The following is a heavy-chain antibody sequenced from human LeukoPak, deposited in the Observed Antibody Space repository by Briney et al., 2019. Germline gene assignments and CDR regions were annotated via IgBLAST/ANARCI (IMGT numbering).Heavy chain of an antibody. CDR1: GGSISSSSYY. CDR2: IYYSGST. J-gene: IGHJ4*02. D-gene: IGHD3-3*01. Sequence: PSETLSLTCTVSGGSISSSSYYWGWIRQPPGKGLEWIGGIYYSGSTYSNPSLKSRVTISVDTSKNQFSLKLSSVTAADTAVYYCAPTDFWSVGAKDYWGQGTLVTVSS. V-gene: IGHV4-39*01. CDR3: APTDFWSVGAKDY.